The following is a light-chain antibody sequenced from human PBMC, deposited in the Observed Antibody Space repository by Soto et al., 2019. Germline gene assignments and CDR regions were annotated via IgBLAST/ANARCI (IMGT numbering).Light chain of an antibody. J-gene: IGKJ5*01. CDR1: QTISSW. Sequence: DIQMTQSPSTLSGSVGDRVTITCRASQTISSWLAWYQQKPGKAPKFLIYKASSLESGVPSRFSGSGSGTEFTLTISSLQPDDSAVYFCRQYTGPPTTFGQGTRLEIK. CDR2: KAS. V-gene: IGKV1-5*03. CDR3: RQYTGPPTT.